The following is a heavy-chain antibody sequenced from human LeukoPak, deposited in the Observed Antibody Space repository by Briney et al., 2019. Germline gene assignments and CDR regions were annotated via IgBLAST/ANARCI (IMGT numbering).Heavy chain of an antibody. V-gene: IGHV4-30-4*08. CDR1: GGAISSGDFY. D-gene: IGHD2-15*01. J-gene: IGHJ5*02. CDR3: ARVAATPSSWFDP. CDR2: IHYSGST. Sequence: SETLSLTCTVSGGAISSGDFYWTWIRQPPGKGLEWIGYIHYSGSTYYNPSLKSRVTISIDTSKNQFSLKLSSVTAADTAVYYCARVAATPSSWFDPWGQGTLVTVSS.